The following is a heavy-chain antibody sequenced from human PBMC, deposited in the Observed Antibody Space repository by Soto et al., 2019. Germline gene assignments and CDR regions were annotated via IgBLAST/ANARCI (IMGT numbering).Heavy chain of an antibody. D-gene: IGHD6-19*01. CDR1: GFTLSSYG. V-gene: IGHV3-30*18. CDR2: ISYDGSNK. CDR3: AKAHPGYSSGRRNAFDI. Sequence: AGGSLRLSCAASGFTLSSYGMHWVRQAPGKGLEWVAVISYDGSNKYYADSVKGRFTISRDNSKNTLYLQMNSLRAEDTAVYYCAKAHPGYSSGRRNAFDIWGQGTMVTVSS. J-gene: IGHJ3*02.